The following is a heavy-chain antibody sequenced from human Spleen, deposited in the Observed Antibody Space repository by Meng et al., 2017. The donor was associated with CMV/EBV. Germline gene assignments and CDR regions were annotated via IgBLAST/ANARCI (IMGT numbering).Heavy chain of an antibody. J-gene: IGHJ1*01. D-gene: IGHD3-10*01. V-gene: IGHV4-34*01. CDR2: INHSGST. CDR1: GGSFSGYY. Sequence: YGGSFSGYYWSWIRQPPGKGLEWIGEINHSGSTNYNPSLKSRVTISVDTSKNQFSLKLSSVTAADTAVYYRARGLRGVRGGGAEYFQHWGQGTLVTVSS. CDR3: ARGLRGVRGGGAEYFQH.